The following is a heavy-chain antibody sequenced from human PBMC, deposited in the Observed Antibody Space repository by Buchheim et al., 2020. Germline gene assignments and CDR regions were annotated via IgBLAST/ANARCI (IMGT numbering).Heavy chain of an antibody. V-gene: IGHV3-7*01. CDR2: IKQDGSEK. CDR3: AREISGSGCTFYYYYYGMDV. Sequence: EVQLVESGGGLVQPGGSLRLSCAASGFTFSSYWMSWVRQAPGKGLEWVANIKQDGSEKYYVDSVKGRFTISRDTAKNSLYLQMNSLRAEDTAVYYCAREISGSGCTFYYYYYGMDVWGQGTT. D-gene: IGHD6-19*01. J-gene: IGHJ6*02. CDR1: GFTFSSYW.